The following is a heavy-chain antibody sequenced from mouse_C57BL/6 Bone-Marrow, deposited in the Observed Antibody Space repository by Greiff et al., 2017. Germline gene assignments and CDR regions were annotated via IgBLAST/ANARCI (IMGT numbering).Heavy chain of an antibody. CDR1: GYTFTDYN. Sequence: VQLKQSGPELVKPGASVKIPCKASGYTFTDYNMDWVKQSHGKSLEWIGDINPNNGGTIYNQKFKGKATLTVDKSSSTADMELRSLTSEDTAVYYCARGDYDWFAYWGQGTLVTVSA. CDR2: INPNNGGT. V-gene: IGHV1-18*01. D-gene: IGHD2-4*01. J-gene: IGHJ3*01. CDR3: ARGDYDWFAY.